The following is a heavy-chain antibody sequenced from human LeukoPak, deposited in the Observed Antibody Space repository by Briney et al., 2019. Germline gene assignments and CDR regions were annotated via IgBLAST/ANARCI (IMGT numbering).Heavy chain of an antibody. J-gene: IGHJ4*02. CDR1: GFTFSSYA. Sequence: GGSLRLSCAASGFTFSSYAMHWVRQAPGKGLEWVAVISYDGSNKYYADSVKGRFTISRDNSKNTLYLQMNSLRAEDTAVYYCAFAPGYSSSWFFDYWGQGTLVTVSS. CDR3: AFAPGYSSSWFFDY. CDR2: ISYDGSNK. D-gene: IGHD6-13*01. V-gene: IGHV3-30-3*01.